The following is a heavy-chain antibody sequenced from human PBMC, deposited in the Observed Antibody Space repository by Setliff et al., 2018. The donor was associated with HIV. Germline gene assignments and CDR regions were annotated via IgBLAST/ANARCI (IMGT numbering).Heavy chain of an antibody. CDR3: ARATLTIFGVVIPDY. CDR1: GYIFTNQY. D-gene: IGHD3-3*01. CDR2: ISPHNGNT. V-gene: IGHV1-18*01. Sequence: ASVKVSCKASGYIFTNQYITWVRQAPGQGLEWMGWISPHNGNTKYGEKFQARVTMTADTSTTAAYMELRSLTSDDTAMYYCARATLTIFGVVIPDYWGQGTLVTVSS. J-gene: IGHJ4*02.